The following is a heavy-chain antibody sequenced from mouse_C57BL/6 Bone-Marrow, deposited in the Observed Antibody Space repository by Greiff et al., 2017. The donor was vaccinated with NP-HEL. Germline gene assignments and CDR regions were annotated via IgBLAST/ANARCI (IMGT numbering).Heavy chain of an antibody. Sequence: QVQLQQPGAELVKPGASVKLSCKASGYTFTSYWMQWVKQRPGQGLEWIGELDPSDSYTNYHQKFKGKATLTVDTSSSTAYMQLSSLTSEDSAVYDCAREAYGSSFAYGGQGTLVTVSA. CDR3: AREAYGSSFAY. CDR2: LDPSDSYT. CDR1: GYTFTSYW. D-gene: IGHD1-1*01. J-gene: IGHJ3*01. V-gene: IGHV1-50*01.